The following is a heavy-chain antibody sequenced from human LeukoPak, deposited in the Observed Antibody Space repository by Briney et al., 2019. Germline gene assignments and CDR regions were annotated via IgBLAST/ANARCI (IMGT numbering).Heavy chain of an antibody. Sequence: GGSLRLSCAASGFSFSSYWMSWVRQAPGKGLEWVANTNQDGSAKNYVDSVRGRFTISRDNAENSLYLQMNSLRAEDTAVYYCAREPVGIHLWAYFDYWGQGALVTVSS. D-gene: IGHD5-18*01. V-gene: IGHV3-7*01. CDR3: AREPVGIHLWAYFDY. J-gene: IGHJ4*02. CDR2: TNQDGSAK. CDR1: GFSFSSYW.